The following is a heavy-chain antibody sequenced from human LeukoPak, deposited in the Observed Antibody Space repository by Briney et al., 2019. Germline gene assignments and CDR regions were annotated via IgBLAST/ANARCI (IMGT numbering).Heavy chain of an antibody. CDR3: ARALSRIVGATIGY. D-gene: IGHD1-26*01. V-gene: IGHV1-2*02. CDR1: GYTFTNYY. Sequence: GASVKVSCKASGYTFTNYYIHWVRQAPGQGLEWMGWINPNSGGTNYAQKFQGRVTMTRDTSISTAYMELSRLRSDDTAVYYCARALSRIVGATIGYWGQGTLVTVSS. J-gene: IGHJ4*02. CDR2: INPNSGGT.